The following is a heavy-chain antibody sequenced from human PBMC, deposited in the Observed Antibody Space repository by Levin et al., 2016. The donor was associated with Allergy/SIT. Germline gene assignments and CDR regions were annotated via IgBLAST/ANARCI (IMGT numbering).Heavy chain of an antibody. CDR1: GGSFSGYY. CDR3: ARGVSGWYGHYYYYMDV. D-gene: IGHD6-19*01. Sequence: SETLSLTCAVYGGSFSGYYWSWIRQPPGKGLEWIGEINHSGSTNYNPSLKSRVTISVDTSKNQFSLKLSSVTAADTAVYYCARGVSGWYGHYYYYMDVWGKGTTVTVSS. J-gene: IGHJ6*03. V-gene: IGHV4-34*01. CDR2: INHSGST.